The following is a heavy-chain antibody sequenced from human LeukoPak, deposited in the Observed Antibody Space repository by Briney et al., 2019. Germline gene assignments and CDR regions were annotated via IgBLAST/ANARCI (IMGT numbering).Heavy chain of an antibody. CDR1: GFTFSSYD. CDR2: ISGSGAST. Sequence: GGSLRLSCAVSGFTFSSYDMSWVRQAPGKGLEWVSAISGSGASTYYADSVKGRFTISRDNSKNTLYLQMNSLRAEDTAVYYCAKGVWGQWLVRGFWLDYWGQGTLVTVSS. D-gene: IGHD6-19*01. V-gene: IGHV3-23*01. CDR3: AKGVWGQWLVRGFWLDY. J-gene: IGHJ4*02.